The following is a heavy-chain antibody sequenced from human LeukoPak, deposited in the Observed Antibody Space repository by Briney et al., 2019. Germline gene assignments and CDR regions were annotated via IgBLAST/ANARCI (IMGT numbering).Heavy chain of an antibody. CDR2: IYHSGST. Sequence: SETLSLTCAVSGYSISSGYYWGWIRQPPGKGLEWIGSIYHSGSTYYNPSLKSRVTISVDTSKNQFSLKLSSATAADTAVYYCARDQTNYYDFWSGYYSGNNWFDPWGQGTLVTVSS. D-gene: IGHD3-3*01. CDR3: ARDQTNYYDFWSGYYSGNNWFDP. J-gene: IGHJ5*02. CDR1: GYSISSGYY. V-gene: IGHV4-38-2*02.